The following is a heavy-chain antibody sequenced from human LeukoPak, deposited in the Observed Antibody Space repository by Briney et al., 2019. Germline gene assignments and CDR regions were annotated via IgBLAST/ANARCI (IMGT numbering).Heavy chain of an antibody. CDR1: GFTFSTYW. CDR3: TRRVDATRWYDP. CDR2: INGDGSTT. V-gene: IGHV3-74*01. J-gene: IGHJ5*02. Sequence: PGGSLRLSCAASGFTFSTYWMRWVRQAPGEGLVWVSRINGDGSTTNYADSVKGRFTISRDNAKNTLYLQMNSLRAEDTAVYYCTRRVDATRWYDPWGQGTLVTVSS. D-gene: IGHD2-15*01.